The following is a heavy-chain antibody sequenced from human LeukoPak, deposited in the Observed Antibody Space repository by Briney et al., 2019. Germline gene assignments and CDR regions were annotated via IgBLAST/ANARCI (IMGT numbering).Heavy chain of an antibody. CDR3: AKVGATNYYFDY. CDR1: GFTFSSYW. J-gene: IGHJ4*02. CDR2: ISYDGSNK. V-gene: IGHV3-30*18. Sequence: GGSLRLSCAASGFTFSSYWMSWVRQAPGKGLEWVAVISYDGSNKYYADSVKGRFTISRDNSKNTLYLQMNSLRAEDTAVYYCAKVGATNYYFDYWGQGTLVTVSS. D-gene: IGHD1-26*01.